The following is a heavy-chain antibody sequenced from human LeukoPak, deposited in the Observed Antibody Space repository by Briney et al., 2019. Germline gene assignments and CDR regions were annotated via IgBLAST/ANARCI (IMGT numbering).Heavy chain of an antibody. CDR2: IYYSGST. D-gene: IGHD5-18*01. Sequence: PSETLSLTCTVSGGSISSSSYYWGWIRQPPGKGLEWIGNIYYSGSTYYNPSLESRVTMSLDTSKNQFSLKLSSVTAADTAVYYCARESGRTKGWRRGYSYGYTNYFDYWGQGTLVTVSS. CDR3: ARESGRTKGWRRGYSYGYTNYFDY. V-gene: IGHV4-39*07. CDR1: GGSISSSSYY. J-gene: IGHJ4*02.